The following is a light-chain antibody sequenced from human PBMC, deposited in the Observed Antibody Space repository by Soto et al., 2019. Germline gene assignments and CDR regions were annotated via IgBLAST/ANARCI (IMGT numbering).Light chain of an antibody. J-gene: IGKJ1*01. CDR2: DAS. CDR3: QKYNNWPPWT. CDR1: QSIRTD. Sequence: DIVMTQSPATLSVSPGERATLPCRASQSIRTDLAWYQQKSGQGPRLLIYDASTRATGIPDRFSDSGSGTEFTLTISSLQSEDFAVYYCQKYNNWPPWTFGQGTKVDIK. V-gene: IGKV3D-15*01.